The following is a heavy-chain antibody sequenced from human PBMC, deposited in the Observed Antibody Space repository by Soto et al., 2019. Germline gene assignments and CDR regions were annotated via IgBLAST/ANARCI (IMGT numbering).Heavy chain of an antibody. CDR2: IYYSGST. Sequence: SETLSLTCTVSGVSISSGDYYWTWIRQPPGKGLEWIGYIYYSGSTYYNPSLKSRVTISVDTSKNQFSLKLSSVTAADSAVYSCARGRPDPYYYDTSGHYYVAWDQGTLVTVSS. CDR1: GVSISSGDYY. V-gene: IGHV4-30-4*01. CDR3: ARGRPDPYYYDTSGHYYVA. J-gene: IGHJ5*02. D-gene: IGHD3-22*01.